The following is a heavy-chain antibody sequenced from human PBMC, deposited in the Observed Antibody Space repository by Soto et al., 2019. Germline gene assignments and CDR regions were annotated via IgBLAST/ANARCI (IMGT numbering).Heavy chain of an antibody. Sequence: TSETLSLTCTVSGGSISSSSFYWGWIRQSPGKGLEWIGSLYYSASTSYYNPSLKSRVTISVDTSKNQFSLKLTSVTAADTAVYYCATTGLRYSQIDYWGQGTLVTVSS. D-gene: IGHD5-18*01. J-gene: IGHJ4*02. CDR2: LYYSAST. CDR1: GGSISSSSFY. V-gene: IGHV4-39*01. CDR3: ATTGLRYSQIDY.